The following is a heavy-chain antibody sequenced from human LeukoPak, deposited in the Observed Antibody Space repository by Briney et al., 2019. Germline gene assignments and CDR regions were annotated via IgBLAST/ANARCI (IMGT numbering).Heavy chain of an antibody. CDR3: AKDDGFGELPVYYFDY. CDR1: GFTFSSYG. Sequence: GSLILSCAASGFTFSSYGMHWVRQAPGKGLEWVAVISYDGSNKYYADSVKGRFTISRDNSKNTLYLQMNSLRAEDTAVYYCAKDDGFGELPVYYFDYWGQGTLVTVSS. D-gene: IGHD3-10*01. CDR2: ISYDGSNK. V-gene: IGHV3-30*18. J-gene: IGHJ4*02.